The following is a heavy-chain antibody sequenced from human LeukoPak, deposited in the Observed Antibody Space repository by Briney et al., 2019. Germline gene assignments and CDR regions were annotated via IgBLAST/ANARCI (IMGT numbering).Heavy chain of an antibody. CDR3: ARTSVSMAAKEDYFDY. V-gene: IGHV3-53*01. CDR1: GFSVSTNY. J-gene: IGHJ4*02. Sequence: GGPLRLSCAASGFSVSTNYMSWVRQAPGKGLEWVSIIYSDGSTYYADSVKGRFIISRDNSKNTLYLAMNSLGAEDTAVYYCARTSVSMAAKEDYFDYWGQGTLVTVSS. D-gene: IGHD2-15*01. CDR2: IYSDGST.